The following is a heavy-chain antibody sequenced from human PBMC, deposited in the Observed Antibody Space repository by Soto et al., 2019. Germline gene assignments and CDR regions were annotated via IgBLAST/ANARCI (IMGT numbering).Heavy chain of an antibody. CDR3: ARGWGYDSTDYYYAY. CDR1: GGSFNRHT. V-gene: IGHV1-69*01. J-gene: IGHJ4*02. D-gene: IGHD3-22*01. CDR2: IIPIFGTA. Sequence: QVQLVQSGAEVRKPGSSVRVSCKASGGSFNRHTISWVRQAPGQGLEWMGGIIPIFGTANHAQKFQGRVTIIADESTSTVYMEWSSLRSDDTALYYCARGWGYDSTDYYYAYWGQGTLVIVSS.